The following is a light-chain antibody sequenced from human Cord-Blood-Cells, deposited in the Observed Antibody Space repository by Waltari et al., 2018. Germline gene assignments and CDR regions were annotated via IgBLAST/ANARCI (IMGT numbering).Light chain of an antibody. Sequence: DIQMTQSPSTLSASVGDRVTITCRASQSISSWLAWYQQKPGKAPKLLIYDASSLESGVPSRCSGSGSGTEFTLTISSLQPDDFETYYCQQYNSYSLTFGGGTKVEIK. CDR3: QQYNSYSLT. CDR2: DAS. CDR1: QSISSW. V-gene: IGKV1-5*01. J-gene: IGKJ4*02.